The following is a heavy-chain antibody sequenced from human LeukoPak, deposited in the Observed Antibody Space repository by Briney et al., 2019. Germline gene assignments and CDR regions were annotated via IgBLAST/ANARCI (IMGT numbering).Heavy chain of an antibody. V-gene: IGHV4-61*01. J-gene: IGHJ4*02. Sequence: EPSETLSLTCTVSGYSITSGYYWGWIRQPPGKGLEWIGYIYYSGSTNYNPSLKSRVTISVDTSKNQFSLKLSSVTAADTAVYYCARGGRLGISNYWGQGTLVTVSS. CDR1: GYSITSGYY. D-gene: IGHD2-15*01. CDR3: ARGGRLGISNY. CDR2: IYYSGST.